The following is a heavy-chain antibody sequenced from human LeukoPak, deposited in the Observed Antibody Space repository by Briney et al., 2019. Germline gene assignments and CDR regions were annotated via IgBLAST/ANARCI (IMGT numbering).Heavy chain of an antibody. Sequence: GRSLRLSCAASGFTFSTYAIHWVRQAPGKGLEWVAVISYDGSIKYYAESVKGRFTISRDNSKDTLYLQMNSLRAEDTAVYYCARDTGVVVVAAYYFDYWGQGTLVTVSS. CDR3: ARDTGVVVVAAYYFDY. D-gene: IGHD2-15*01. V-gene: IGHV3-30-3*01. J-gene: IGHJ4*02. CDR1: GFTFSTYA. CDR2: ISYDGSIK.